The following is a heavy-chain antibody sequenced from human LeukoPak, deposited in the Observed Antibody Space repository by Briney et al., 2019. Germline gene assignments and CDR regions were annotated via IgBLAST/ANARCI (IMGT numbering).Heavy chain of an antibody. CDR2: IIPIFGTA. CDR3: ARDEDRYDYVWGGYPIRYLGY. D-gene: IGHD3-16*02. J-gene: IGHJ4*02. V-gene: IGHV1-69*06. Sequence: SVKVSCKASGGTFSSYAISWVRQAPGQGLEWMGGIIPIFGTANYAQKFQGRVTITADKSTSTAYMELSSLRSEDTAVYYCARDEDRYDYVWGGYPIRYLGYWGQGTLVTVSS. CDR1: GGTFSSYA.